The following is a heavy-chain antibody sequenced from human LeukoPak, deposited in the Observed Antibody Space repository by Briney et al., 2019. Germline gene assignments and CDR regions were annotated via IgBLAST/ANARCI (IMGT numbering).Heavy chain of an antibody. CDR3: ARRNFFDY. J-gene: IGHJ4*02. Sequence: GGSLRLSCAPSGFTFNSCWMSWVRQAPGKGLEWVANIKEDGSEKYYVDSVKGRFTISRDNAKNSLYLQMNSLRAEDTALYYCARRNFFDYWGQGTLVTVSS. CDR1: GFTFNSCW. CDR2: IKEDGSEK. V-gene: IGHV3-7*05.